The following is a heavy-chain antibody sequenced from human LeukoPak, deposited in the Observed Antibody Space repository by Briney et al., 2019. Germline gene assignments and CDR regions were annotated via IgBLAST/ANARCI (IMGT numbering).Heavy chain of an antibody. CDR3: AREGPGGIDY. V-gene: IGHV4-59*01. J-gene: IGHJ4*02. D-gene: IGHD1-26*01. Sequence: PSDTLSLTCTVSGVSISNYYWSWIRQPPGKGLEWIGYIYYSGSTNYNPSLKSRVTISVDTSKSQFSLNLSSVTAADTAVYYCAREGPGGIDYWGQGTLVTVSS. CDR1: GVSISNYY. CDR2: IYYSGST.